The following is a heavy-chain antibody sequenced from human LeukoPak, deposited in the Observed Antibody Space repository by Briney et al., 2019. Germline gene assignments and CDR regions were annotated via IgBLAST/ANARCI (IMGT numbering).Heavy chain of an antibody. J-gene: IGHJ4*02. V-gene: IGHV4-59*01. CDR2: IYYSGST. Sequence: DPSETLSLTCTVSGGSISSYYWSWIRQPPGKGLEWIGYIYYSGSTNYNPSLKSRVTISVDTSKNQFSLKLSSVTAADTAVYYCARADAAAAAYSSFDYWGQGTLVTVSS. CDR1: GGSISSYY. D-gene: IGHD6-13*01. CDR3: ARADAAAAAYSSFDY.